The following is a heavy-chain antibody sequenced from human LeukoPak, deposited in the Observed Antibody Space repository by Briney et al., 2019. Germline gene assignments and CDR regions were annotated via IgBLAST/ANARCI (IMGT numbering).Heavy chain of an antibody. CDR1: GYTFTSYD. CDR2: MNPNSGNT. CDR3: ARGTRGPGYCSGGSCYPTEH. D-gene: IGHD2-15*01. Sequence: ASAKVSCKASGYTFTSYDINWVRQATGQGLEWMGWMNPNSGNTGYAQKFQGRVTMTRNTSISTAYMELSSLRSEDTAVYYCARGTRGPGYCSGGSCYPTEHWGQGTLVTVSS. V-gene: IGHV1-8*01. J-gene: IGHJ4*02.